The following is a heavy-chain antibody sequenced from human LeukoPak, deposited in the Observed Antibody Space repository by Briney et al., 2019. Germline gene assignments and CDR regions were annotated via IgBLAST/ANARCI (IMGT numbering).Heavy chain of an antibody. D-gene: IGHD1-26*01. CDR1: GYTFTSYA. J-gene: IGHJ5*02. CDR2: INPNSGGT. V-gene: IGHV1-2*02. Sequence: ASVKVSCKASGYTFTSYAMNWVRQAPGQGLEWMGWINPNSGGTNYAQKFQGRITMTRDTSISTAYMELSRLRSDDTAVYYCARVGATYSGDPWGQGTLVTVSS. CDR3: ARVGATYSGDP.